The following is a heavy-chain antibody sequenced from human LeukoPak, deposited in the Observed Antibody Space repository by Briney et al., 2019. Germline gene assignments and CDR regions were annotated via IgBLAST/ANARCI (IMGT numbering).Heavy chain of an antibody. CDR1: GGSISSSSYY. V-gene: IGHV4-39*01. D-gene: IGHD3-22*01. CDR2: IYYSGST. Sequence: SETLSLTCTVSGGSISSSSYYWGWIRQPPGKGLEWIGSIYYSGSTYYNPSLKSRVTISVDTSKNQFSLKLSSVTAADTAVYYCATIYYYDSSGYYYDYWGQGTLVTVS. J-gene: IGHJ4*02. CDR3: ATIYYYDSSGYYYDY.